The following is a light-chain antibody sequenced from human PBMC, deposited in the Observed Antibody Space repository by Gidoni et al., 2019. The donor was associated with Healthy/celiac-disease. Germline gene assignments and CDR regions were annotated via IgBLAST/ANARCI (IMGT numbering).Light chain of an antibody. V-gene: IGKV3-15*01. CDR3: QQYNNWPRT. CDR2: GAS. CDR1: QSVSSN. Sequence: EIVMTQSPATLSVSPGERATHSYRASQSVSSNLAWYQQKPGQAPRLLIYGASTRATGIPTRFSGSGSGTEFTLTISSLQSEDFAVYYCQQYNNWPRTFGQGTKVEIK. J-gene: IGKJ1*01.